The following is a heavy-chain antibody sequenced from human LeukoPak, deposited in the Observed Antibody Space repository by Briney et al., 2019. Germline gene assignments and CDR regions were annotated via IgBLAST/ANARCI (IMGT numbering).Heavy chain of an antibody. CDR2: INSDGSST. V-gene: IGHV3-74*01. CDR3: ARAERITGWYDY. J-gene: IGHJ4*02. Sequence: GGSLRLSCAASGFTVTNNYMSWVRQAPGKGLVWVSRINSDGSSTSYADSVKGRFTISRDNAENTLYLQMSSLRAEDAAVYYCARAERITGWYDYWGQGTLVTVSS. D-gene: IGHD6-19*01. CDR1: GFTVTNNY.